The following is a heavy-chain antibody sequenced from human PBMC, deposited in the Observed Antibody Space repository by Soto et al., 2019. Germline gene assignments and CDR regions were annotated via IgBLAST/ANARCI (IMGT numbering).Heavy chain of an antibody. CDR2: IIPIFGTA. D-gene: IGHD4-17*01. CDR3: AIALYYGGNSAWDY. J-gene: IGHJ4*02. Sequence: SVKVSCKASGGTFSSYAISWVRQAPGQGLEWMGGIIPIFGTANYAQKFQGRVTITADESTSTAYMELSSLRSEDTAVYYCAIALYYGGNSAWDYWGQGTLVTVSS. V-gene: IGHV1-69*13. CDR1: GGTFSSYA.